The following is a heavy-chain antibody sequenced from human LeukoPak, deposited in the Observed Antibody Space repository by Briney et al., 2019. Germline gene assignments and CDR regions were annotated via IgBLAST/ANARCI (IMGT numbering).Heavy chain of an antibody. CDR1: GGSISSSSYY. V-gene: IGHV4-39*07. CDR2: IYYSGST. J-gene: IGHJ5*02. Sequence: SETLSLTCTVSGGSISSSSYYWGWIRQPPGKGLEWIGSIYYSGSTYYNPSLKSRVTISVDTSKNQFSLKLSSVTAADTAVYYCARARQGYDSSGYYDLNWFDPWGQGTLVTVSS. D-gene: IGHD3-22*01. CDR3: ARARQGYDSSGYYDLNWFDP.